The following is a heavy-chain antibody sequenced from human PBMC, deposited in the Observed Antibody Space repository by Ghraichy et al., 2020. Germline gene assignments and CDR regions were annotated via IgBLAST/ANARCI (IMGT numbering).Heavy chain of an antibody. Sequence: GGSLRLSCEASEFSVRDNYMSWVRLAPGKGLEWISVIYQNHNTYYANSVRGRFTVSRDDSKNTVYLHMNSLRAEDTAMYYCASRLGVADARESGYWGQGTLVTVSS. CDR3: ASRLGVADARESGY. CDR1: EFSVRDNY. CDR2: IYQNHNT. J-gene: IGHJ4*02. V-gene: IGHV3-53*01. D-gene: IGHD6-19*01.